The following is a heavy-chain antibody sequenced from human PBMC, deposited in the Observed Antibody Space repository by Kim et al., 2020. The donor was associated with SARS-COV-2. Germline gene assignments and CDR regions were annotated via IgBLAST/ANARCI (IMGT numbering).Heavy chain of an antibody. CDR3: ARDYYDFWSGYYDYFDY. D-gene: IGHD3-3*01. V-gene: IGHV1-3*01. CDR2: INAGNGNT. CDR1: GYTFTSYA. Sequence: ASVKVSCKASGYTFTSYAMHWVRQAPGQRLEWMGWINAGNGNTKYSQKFQGRVTITRDTSASTAYMELSSLRSEDTAVYYCARDYYDFWSGYYDYFDYWGQGTLVTVSS. J-gene: IGHJ4*02.